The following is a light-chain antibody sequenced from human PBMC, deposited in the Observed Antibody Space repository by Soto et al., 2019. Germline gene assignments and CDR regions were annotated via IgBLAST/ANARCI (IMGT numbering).Light chain of an antibody. CDR2: EVS. CDR3: SSYTSSSTYVL. Sequence: QSALTQPASVSGSPGQSITISCTGTSSDVGGYNYVSWYQQHPGKAPKLMIYEVSNRPPGVSNRFSGSKSGNTASLTISGLQAEDEADYYCSSYTSSSTYVLFGGGTKLTVL. CDR1: SSDVGGYNY. V-gene: IGLV2-14*01. J-gene: IGLJ2*01.